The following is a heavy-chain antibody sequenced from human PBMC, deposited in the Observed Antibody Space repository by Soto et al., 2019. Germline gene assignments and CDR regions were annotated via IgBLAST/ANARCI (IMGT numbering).Heavy chain of an antibody. CDR1: GYTFTSYY. J-gene: IGHJ3*02. CDR2: INPSGGST. D-gene: IGHD3-9*01. V-gene: IGHV1-46*03. CDR3: ARARLVTFAAFDI. Sequence: ASVKVSCKASGYTFTSYYMHWVRQAPGQGLEWMGIINPSGGSTSYAQKFQGRVTMTRDTSTSTVYMELSSPRSEDTAVYYCARARLVTFAAFDIWGQGTMVTVSS.